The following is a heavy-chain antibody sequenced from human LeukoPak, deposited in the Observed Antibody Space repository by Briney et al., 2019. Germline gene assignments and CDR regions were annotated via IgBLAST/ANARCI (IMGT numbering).Heavy chain of an antibody. Sequence: SETLSLTCTVSGGSISSYYWSWIRQPPGKGLEWIGYIYYSGSTNYNPSLKSRVTISVDTSKNQFSLKLSSVTAADTAVYYCAATGYSSSWATYNWFDPWGQGTLVTVSS. CDR1: GGSISSYY. CDR3: AATGYSSSWATYNWFDP. D-gene: IGHD6-13*01. V-gene: IGHV4-59*08. J-gene: IGHJ5*02. CDR2: IYYSGST.